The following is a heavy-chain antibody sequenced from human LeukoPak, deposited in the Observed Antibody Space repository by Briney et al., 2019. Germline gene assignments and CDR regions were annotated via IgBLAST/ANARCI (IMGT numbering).Heavy chain of an antibody. Sequence: PGGSLRLSCSASGFTFSSYSMNWVRQAPGKGLEWVSSISSSSRYIYYADSVKGRFPISRDNAKNSLYLQMNSLRAEDTAVYYCASAGVLLWFGDGASGNWFDPWGQGTLVTVSS. J-gene: IGHJ5*02. CDR1: GFTFSSYS. CDR3: ASAGVLLWFGDGASGNWFDP. CDR2: ISSSSRYI. V-gene: IGHV3-21*01. D-gene: IGHD3-10*01.